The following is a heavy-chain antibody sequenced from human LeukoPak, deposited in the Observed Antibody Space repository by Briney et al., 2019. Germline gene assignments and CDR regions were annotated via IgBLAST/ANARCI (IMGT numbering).Heavy chain of an antibody. Sequence: PGGSLRLSCAASGFTFSSYAMSWVRQAPGKGLEWVAVIRYDGSNKYYADSVKGRFTISRDNTQSTLYLEMNNLRAEDTAVYYCARDKDGYNMEYYFDYWGQGTLVTVSS. CDR1: GFTFSSYA. D-gene: IGHD5-24*01. CDR3: ARDKDGYNMEYYFDY. CDR2: IRYDGSNK. V-gene: IGHV3-33*08. J-gene: IGHJ4*02.